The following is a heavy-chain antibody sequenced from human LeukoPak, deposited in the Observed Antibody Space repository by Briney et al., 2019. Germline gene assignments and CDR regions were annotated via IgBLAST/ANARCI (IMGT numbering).Heavy chain of an antibody. J-gene: IGHJ4*02. CDR1: Y. CDR2: IIHSPPT. CDR3: ARDYYDFWSGYPILRFDY. Sequence: YWSXXRXXPGKGLEWIGEIIHSPPTNYNPSLKPPLPISVATSKNQFSLKLSSVTAADTAVYYCARDYYDFWSGYPILRFDYWGQGTLVTVSS. D-gene: IGHD3-3*01. V-gene: IGHV4-34*13.